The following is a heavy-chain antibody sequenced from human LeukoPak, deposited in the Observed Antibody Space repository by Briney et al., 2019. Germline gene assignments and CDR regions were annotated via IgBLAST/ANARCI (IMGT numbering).Heavy chain of an antibody. CDR2: IDFTSRYI. D-gene: IGHD6-13*01. V-gene: IGHV3-21*04. CDR1: GFTFSSYS. Sequence: KPGGSLRLSCAASGFTFSSYSMNWVRQAPGKGLERVSSIDFTSRYIYNADSVKGRFTTSRDNAKNSLDLQMNSLRAEDTAVYYCAKGAYSSSWYQNFQHWGQGTLVTVSS. J-gene: IGHJ1*01. CDR3: AKGAYSSSWYQNFQH.